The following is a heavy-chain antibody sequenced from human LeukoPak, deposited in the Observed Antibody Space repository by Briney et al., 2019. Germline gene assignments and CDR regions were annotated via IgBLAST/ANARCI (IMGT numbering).Heavy chain of an antibody. CDR1: GGSISSGGYY. V-gene: IGHV4-31*03. CDR2: IYYSGST. CDR3: ARDSLEAGYSSIWYRVDY. J-gene: IGHJ4*02. Sequence: SETLSLTCTVSGGSISSGGYYWSWIRQHPGKGLEWIGYIYYSGSTYYNPSLKSRVTISVDTSKNQFSLKLSSVTAADTAVYYCARDSLEAGYSSIWYRVDYWGQGTLVTVSS. D-gene: IGHD6-13*01.